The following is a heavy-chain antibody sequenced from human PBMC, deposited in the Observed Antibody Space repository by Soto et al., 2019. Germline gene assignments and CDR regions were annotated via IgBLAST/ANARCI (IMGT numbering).Heavy chain of an antibody. CDR1: GFTFSDYA. CDR3: GRGGCSTHWRFDY. Sequence: QVQLVESGGGVVQPGRSLRLSCAASGFTFSDYAMHWVRQAPGKGLEWVASIWFDGATKYYADSVKGRFTISRDNSKNTVYLQMNSLRAEDSALYHCGRGGCSTHWRFDYWGQGTLGDFSS. V-gene: IGHV3-33*01. CDR2: IWFDGATK. D-gene: IGHD1-1*01. J-gene: IGHJ4*02.